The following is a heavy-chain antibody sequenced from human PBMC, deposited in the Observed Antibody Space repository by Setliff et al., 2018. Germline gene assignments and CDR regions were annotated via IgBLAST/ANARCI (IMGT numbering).Heavy chain of an antibody. CDR3: AGRGVYYDSSGNFDY. CDR1: GGSFSGYF. J-gene: IGHJ4*02. Sequence: PSETLSLTCDVFGGSFSGYFWAWIRQSPGEGLEWIGDVNDSGSANYKPSLKSRLTISRDTSKNQLSLNLSSVTAADTAVYYCAGRGVYYDSSGNFDYWGQGTLVTVSS. D-gene: IGHD3-22*01. V-gene: IGHV4-34*01. CDR2: VNDSGSA.